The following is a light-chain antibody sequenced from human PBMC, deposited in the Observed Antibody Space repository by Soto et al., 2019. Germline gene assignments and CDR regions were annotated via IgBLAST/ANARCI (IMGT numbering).Light chain of an antibody. CDR2: EVS. J-gene: IGLJ3*02. Sequence: QSALAQPASVSGSPGQSITISCTGTTSDVGTYSLVSWYQQHPGKAPKLIIYEVSKRPAGISNRFSGSKSGNTASLTISGLQAEDEADYCCCSPWVFGGGTQLTVL. CDR1: TSDVGTYSL. CDR3: CSPWV. V-gene: IGLV2-23*02.